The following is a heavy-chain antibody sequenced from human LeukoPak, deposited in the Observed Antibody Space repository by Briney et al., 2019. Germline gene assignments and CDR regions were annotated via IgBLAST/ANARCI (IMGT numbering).Heavy chain of an antibody. V-gene: IGHV5-51*01. CDR3: ARSDRSGYCSGPYFDY. D-gene: IGHD3-3*01. CDR1: GYSFTSYW. Sequence: GESLKISCQGSGYSFTSYWIGWVRQMPGKGLEWMGIIYPGDSDTRYSPSFQGQVTISADKSISTAYLQWSSLKASDTAMYYCARSDRSGYCSGPYFDYWGQGTLVTVSS. CDR2: IYPGDSDT. J-gene: IGHJ4*02.